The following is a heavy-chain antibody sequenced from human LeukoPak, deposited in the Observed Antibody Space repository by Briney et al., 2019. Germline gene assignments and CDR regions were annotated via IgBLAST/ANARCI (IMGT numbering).Heavy chain of an antibody. CDR2: ISPYNGNT. V-gene: IGHV1-18*01. CDR3: ARDGGYFDY. J-gene: IGHJ4*02. Sequence: ASVKVSCKASGYTFRSYGFSWVRPAPGQGLEWRGWISPYNGNTNYAQRFQGRVTMTTDTSTSTAYMEMRSLRFDDTAVYYCARDGGYFDYWGRGTLVTVSS. CDR1: GYTFRSYG.